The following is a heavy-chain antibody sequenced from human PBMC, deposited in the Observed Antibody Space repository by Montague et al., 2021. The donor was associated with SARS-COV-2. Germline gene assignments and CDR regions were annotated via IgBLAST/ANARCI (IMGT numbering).Heavy chain of an antibody. V-gene: IGHV4-34*01. CDR2: INHSGST. Sequence: SETLSLTCAVYGGSFSGYYWSWIHQPPGKGLEWIGEINHSGSTNYNPSLKSRVTISVDTSKNQFSLKLSSVTAADTAVYDCARNPWYYYDSSGYYLDYWGQGTLVTVSS. CDR3: ARNPWYYYDSSGYYLDY. CDR1: GGSFSGYY. D-gene: IGHD3-22*01. J-gene: IGHJ4*02.